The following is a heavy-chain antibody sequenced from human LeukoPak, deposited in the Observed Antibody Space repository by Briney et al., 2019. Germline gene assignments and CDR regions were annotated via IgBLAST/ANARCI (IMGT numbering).Heavy chain of an antibody. D-gene: IGHD3-22*01. CDR1: GGSVSSGSYY. Sequence: SETLSLTCTVPGGSVSSGSYYWSWIRQPPGKGLEWIGYIYYSGSTNYNPSLKSRVTISVDSSKNQFSLKLSSVTAADTAVYYCASLRSDSSGYYNLRIDYWGQGTLVTVSS. CDR2: IYYSGST. V-gene: IGHV4-61*01. J-gene: IGHJ4*02. CDR3: ASLRSDSSGYYNLRIDY.